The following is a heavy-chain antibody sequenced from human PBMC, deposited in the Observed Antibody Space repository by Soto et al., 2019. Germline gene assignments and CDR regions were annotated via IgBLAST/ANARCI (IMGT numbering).Heavy chain of an antibody. Sequence: QVQLVESGGGVVQPGRSLRLSCGGYGFTFSNYAMHWVRQAPGKGLEWVAVISYDGSEKFYADSVKGRFTISRENSKLTLFLQTNSLRPEDTAVYYCALGVTFFDFWSGCDYWGQGSLVTVSS. CDR1: GFTFSNYA. CDR3: ALGVTFFDFWSGCDY. D-gene: IGHD3-3*01. J-gene: IGHJ4*02. V-gene: IGHV3-30-3*01. CDR2: ISYDGSEK.